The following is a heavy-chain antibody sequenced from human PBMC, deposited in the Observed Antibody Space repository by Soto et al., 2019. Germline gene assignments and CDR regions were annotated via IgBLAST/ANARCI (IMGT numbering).Heavy chain of an antibody. CDR3: ARGEGSSDWFDT. Sequence: QVQLQESGPGLVKPSETLSLTGTVSGGSVSIDIYYWSWIRQPPGKGLEWIGYVFYSGNTKYNPSLKSRVTISVDTSKNQFSLNLNSVTAADTAVYYCARGEGSSDWFDTRGQGTLVTVSS. D-gene: IGHD3-16*02. J-gene: IGHJ5*02. CDR2: VFYSGNT. V-gene: IGHV4-61*01. CDR1: GGSVSIDIYY.